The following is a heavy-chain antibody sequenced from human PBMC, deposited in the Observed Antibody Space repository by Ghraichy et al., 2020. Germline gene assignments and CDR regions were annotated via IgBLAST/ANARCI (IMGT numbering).Heavy chain of an antibody. D-gene: IGHD3-3*01. Sequence: GGSLRLSCAASGFTVSSNYMSWVRQAPGKGLEWVSVIYSGGSTYYADSVKGRFTISRDNSKNTLYLQMNSLRAEDTAVYYCARDEGPYYDFWSWGPHPKDYYYGMDVWGQGTTVTVSS. CDR3: ARDEGPYYDFWSWGPHPKDYYYGMDV. V-gene: IGHV3-66*02. J-gene: IGHJ6*02. CDR2: IYSGGST. CDR1: GFTVSSNY.